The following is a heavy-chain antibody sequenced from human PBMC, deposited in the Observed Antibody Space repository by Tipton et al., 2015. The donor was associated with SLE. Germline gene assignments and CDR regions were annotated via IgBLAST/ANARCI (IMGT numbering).Heavy chain of an antibody. CDR3: ARDNGLYGINYIDY. V-gene: IGHV3-33*01. CDR2: IWFDGSNK. J-gene: IGHJ4*02. CDR1: GFTFSGYA. D-gene: IGHD2-8*01. Sequence: QVQLVQSGGGVVQPGRSLRLSCAASGFTFSGYAMHWVRQAPGKGLEWVGLIWFDGSNKYYADYVKGRFTISKDSSKSTLYLQMNSLRGEDTAVYCCARDNGLYGINYIDYWGQGILVTASS.